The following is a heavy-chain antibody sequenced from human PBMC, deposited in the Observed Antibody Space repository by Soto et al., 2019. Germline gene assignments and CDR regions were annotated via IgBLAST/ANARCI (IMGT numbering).Heavy chain of an antibody. CDR1: GGTFSSYA. Sequence: QVQLVQSGAEVQKPGSSVKVSCKASGGTFSSYAISWVRQAPGQGLEWMGGIIPIFGTANYAQKFQGRVKITADESTSTAYMELSSLRSEDTAVYYCAREGGEYQLLPQFDYWGQGTLVTVSS. J-gene: IGHJ4*02. D-gene: IGHD2-2*01. CDR3: AREGGEYQLLPQFDY. V-gene: IGHV1-69*01. CDR2: IIPIFGTA.